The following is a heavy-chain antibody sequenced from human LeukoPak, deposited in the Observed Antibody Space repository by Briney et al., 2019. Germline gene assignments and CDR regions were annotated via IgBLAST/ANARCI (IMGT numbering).Heavy chain of an antibody. CDR2: IRYDGSNK. D-gene: IGHD6-13*01. CDR1: GFTFSSYG. Sequence: PGGSLRLSCAASGFTFSSYGMHWVRQAPGKGLEWVAFIRYDGSNKYYADSVKGRFTISRDNSKNTLYLQMSSLRAEDTAVYYCAIGGQWYSSSRYFDYWGQGTLVTVSS. V-gene: IGHV3-30*02. CDR3: AIGGQWYSSSRYFDY. J-gene: IGHJ4*02.